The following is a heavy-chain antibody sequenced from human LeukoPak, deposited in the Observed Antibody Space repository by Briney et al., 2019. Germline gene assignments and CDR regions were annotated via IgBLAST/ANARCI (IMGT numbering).Heavy chain of an antibody. CDR1: GFTFSSYW. CDR3: ARDARGYSGYDPSQDAFDI. Sequence: GGSLRLSCAASGFTFSSYWTSWVRQAPGKGLEWVANIKQDGSEKYYVDSVKGRFTISRDNAKNSLYLQMNSLRAEDAAVYYCARDARGYSGYDPSQDAFDIWGQGTMVTVSS. CDR2: IKQDGSEK. V-gene: IGHV3-7*01. D-gene: IGHD5-12*01. J-gene: IGHJ3*02.